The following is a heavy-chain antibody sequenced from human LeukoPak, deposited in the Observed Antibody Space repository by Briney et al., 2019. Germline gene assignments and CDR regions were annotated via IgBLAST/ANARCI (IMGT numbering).Heavy chain of an antibody. D-gene: IGHD3-10*01. Sequence: GGSLRLSCSASGFAFNTYAMHWVPQAPGKGLEWVTLIWHDGSHKFYIDSVRGRFTISRDNSKNTVYLQMNGQRAEDTAVYSCAREIFGSGRYPDFWGQGTLVTVSS. CDR3: AREIFGSGRYPDF. CDR1: GFAFNTYA. J-gene: IGHJ4*02. V-gene: IGHV3-33*01. CDR2: IWHDGSHK.